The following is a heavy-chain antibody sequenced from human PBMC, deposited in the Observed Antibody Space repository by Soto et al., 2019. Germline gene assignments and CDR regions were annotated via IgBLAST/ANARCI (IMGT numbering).Heavy chain of an antibody. J-gene: IGHJ4*02. CDR1: GFTFSSYA. CDR2: ISYDGSNK. CDR3: AREEGDSSSWYFDY. V-gene: IGHV3-30-3*01. D-gene: IGHD6-13*01. Sequence: QVQLVESGGGVVQPGRSLRLSCAASGFTFSSYAMHWVRQAPGKGLEWVAVISYDGSNKYYADSVKGRFTISRDNSKNTLYLQMNSLSAEDTAVSYCAREEGDSSSWYFDYWGQGTLVTVSS.